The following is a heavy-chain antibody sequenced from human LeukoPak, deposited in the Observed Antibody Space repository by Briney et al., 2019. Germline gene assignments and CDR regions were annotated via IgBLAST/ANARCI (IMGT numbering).Heavy chain of an antibody. V-gene: IGHV4-39*07. J-gene: IGHJ6*03. CDR2: IYYSGST. CDR1: GGSISSSSYY. D-gene: IGHD1-26*01. CDR3: ARVGGATQYYYYYYMDV. Sequence: SETLSLTCTVSGGSISSSSYYWGWIRQPPGKGLEWIGSIYYSGSTYYNPSLKSRVTISVDTSKNQFSLKLSSVTAADTAVDYCARVGGATQYYYYYYMDVWGKGTTVTVSS.